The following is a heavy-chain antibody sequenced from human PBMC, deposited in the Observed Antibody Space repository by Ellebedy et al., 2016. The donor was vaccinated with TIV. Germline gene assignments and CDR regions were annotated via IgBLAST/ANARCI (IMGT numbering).Heavy chain of an antibody. CDR2: ISYDGSNK. Sequence: GESLKISCAASGFTFSIYAMHWVRQAPGKGLEWVAVISYDGSNKYYADSVKGRFTISRDNSKNTLYLQMNSLRAEDTAVYYCARDKEAINLFDYWGQGTLVTVSS. J-gene: IGHJ4*02. D-gene: IGHD2-21*01. CDR3: ARDKEAINLFDY. CDR1: GFTFSIYA. V-gene: IGHV3-30-3*01.